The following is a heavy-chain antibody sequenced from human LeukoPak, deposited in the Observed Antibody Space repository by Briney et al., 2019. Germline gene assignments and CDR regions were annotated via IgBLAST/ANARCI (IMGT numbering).Heavy chain of an antibody. CDR1: GGSISRYY. J-gene: IGHJ4*02. V-gene: IGHV4-59*08. CDR2: ISYSGST. CDR3: ARHLYESRGQTSFDY. D-gene: IGHD3-22*01. Sequence: PSETLSLTCTVSGGSISRYYWSWIRQPPGKGLEWIGYISYSGSTNYNPSLKSRVTISVDTSQNHFSLKLNSVTAADTAIYYCARHLYESRGQTSFDYWGQGTLVTVSS.